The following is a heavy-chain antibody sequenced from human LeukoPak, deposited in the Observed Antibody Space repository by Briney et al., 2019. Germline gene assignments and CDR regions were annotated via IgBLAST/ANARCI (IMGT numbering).Heavy chain of an antibody. V-gene: IGHV4-39*07. CDR3: ARVDYVWGSYRSSFYFDY. CDR1: GGSISSSSYY. J-gene: IGHJ4*02. CDR2: IYYSGST. Sequence: PSETLSLTCTVSGGSISSSSYYWGWIRQPPGKGLEWIGSIYYSGSTYYNPSLKSRVTISVDTSKNQFSLKLSSVTAADTAVYYCARVDYVWGSYRSSFYFDYWGQGTLVTVSS. D-gene: IGHD3-16*02.